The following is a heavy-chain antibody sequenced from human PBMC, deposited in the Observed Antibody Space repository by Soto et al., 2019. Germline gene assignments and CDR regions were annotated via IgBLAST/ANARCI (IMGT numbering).Heavy chain of an antibody. CDR1: GFTFSSYA. Sequence: GGSLRLSCAASGFTFSSYAMSWVRQAPGKGLEWVSAISGSGGSTYYADSVKGRFTISRDNSKNTLYLQMNSLRAEDTAVYYCAKDPYDFWSGYLHYGSGSPSFDYWGQGTLVTVSS. CDR3: AKDPYDFWSGYLHYGSGSPSFDY. D-gene: IGHD3-3*01. CDR2: ISGSGGST. V-gene: IGHV3-23*01. J-gene: IGHJ4*02.